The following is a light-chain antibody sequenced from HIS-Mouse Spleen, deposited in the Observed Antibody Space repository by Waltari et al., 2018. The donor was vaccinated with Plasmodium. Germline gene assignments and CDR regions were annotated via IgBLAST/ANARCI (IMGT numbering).Light chain of an antibody. V-gene: IGLV3-1*01. CDR3: QAWDSSTVV. J-gene: IGLJ2*01. CDR2: QDS. Sequence: SYELTQPPSGSVSPGQTASITCSGDTLGDKYACWYQQKPGQSPVLVIYQDSKRPSGIPERFSGSNSGNTATLTISGTQAMDEADYYCQAWDSSTVVFGGGTKLTVL. CDR1: TLGDKY.